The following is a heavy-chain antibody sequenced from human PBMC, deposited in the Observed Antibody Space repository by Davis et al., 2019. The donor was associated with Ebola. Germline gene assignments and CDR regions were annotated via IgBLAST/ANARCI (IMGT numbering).Heavy chain of an antibody. CDR1: GGSISSYY. J-gene: IGHJ4*02. D-gene: IGHD4-23*01. CDR2: IYYSGST. Sequence: SETLSLTCTVSGGSISSYYWSWIRQPPGKGLEWIGYIYYSGSTNYNPSLKSRVTISVDTSKNQFSLKLSSVTAADTAVYYCARRADPLITTVVTDFDYWGQGTLVTVSS. CDR3: ARRADPLITTVVTDFDY. V-gene: IGHV4-59*12.